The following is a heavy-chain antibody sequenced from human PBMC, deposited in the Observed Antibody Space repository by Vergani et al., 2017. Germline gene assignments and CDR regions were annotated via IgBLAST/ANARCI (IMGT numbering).Heavy chain of an antibody. V-gene: IGHV4-39*01. CDR1: GFTFNNYGMH. CDR2: IYYSGST. Sequence: QVQLVESGGGMVQPGRSLRLSCAASGFTFNNYGMHWVRQAPGKGLEWIGSIYYSGSTYYYPSLKSRVTISVDTSKNQFSLRLSSVTAADTAVYYCARRGGAVALHYFDYWGQGTLVTVSS. D-gene: IGHD6-19*01. CDR3: ARRGGAVALHYFDY. J-gene: IGHJ4*02.